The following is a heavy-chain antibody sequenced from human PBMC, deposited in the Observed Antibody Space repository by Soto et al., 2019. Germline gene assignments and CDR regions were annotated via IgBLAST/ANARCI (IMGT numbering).Heavy chain of an antibody. J-gene: IGHJ4*02. V-gene: IGHV3-74*01. D-gene: IGHD5-12*01. CDR1: GFTFSTYW. CDR3: ARVLPGYSGFEDYYDY. Sequence: GGSLRLSCAASGFTFSTYWMHWARQAPGKGLVWVSRINTDGSNTRYADSVKGRFTISRDNAKNTLYLQMNSVRAEDTAVYYCARVLPGYSGFEDYYDYWGQGALVTVSS. CDR2: INTDGSNT.